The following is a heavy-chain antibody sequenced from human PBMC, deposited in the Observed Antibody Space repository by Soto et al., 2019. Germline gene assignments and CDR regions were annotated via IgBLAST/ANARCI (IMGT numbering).Heavy chain of an antibody. Sequence: QVQLVQSGAEVKKPGSSVKVSCKASGGTFNNYPITWVRQAPGQGLEWMGGSIPIFGTANYAQKFQGRVKITVDESTSTAYMELSSLRSEDTAVYYCAGGRGYSGDDHYYYFDMDVWGQGTTVTVSS. CDR3: AGGRGYSGDDHYYYFDMDV. V-gene: IGHV1-69*01. CDR1: GGTFNNYP. J-gene: IGHJ6*02. CDR2: SIPIFGTA. D-gene: IGHD5-12*01.